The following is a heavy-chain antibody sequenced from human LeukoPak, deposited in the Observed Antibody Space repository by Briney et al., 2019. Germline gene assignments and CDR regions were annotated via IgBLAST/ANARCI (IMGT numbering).Heavy chain of an antibody. CDR1: GYTFTTYH. V-gene: IGHV1-18*01. CDR2: ISTYKCDT. D-gene: IGHD6-13*01. Sequence: ASVKDSCKASGYTFTTYHIISVRQAPGQGLEWMGWISTYKCDTNYTQKRQGRVTMTTETSTSTAYMELRGLRSADTAVYFCARGGPGFSSSWYGNWFDPWGQEPWSPSPQ. J-gene: IGHJ5*02. CDR3: ARGGPGFSSSWYGNWFDP.